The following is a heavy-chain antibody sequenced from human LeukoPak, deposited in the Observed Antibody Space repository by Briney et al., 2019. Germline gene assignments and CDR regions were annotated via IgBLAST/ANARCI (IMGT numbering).Heavy chain of an antibody. V-gene: IGHV1-46*01. CDR1: GYTFTSYY. CDR3: AIHTVTKDTSADYYYGMDV. D-gene: IGHD4-11*01. CDR2: INPSGGST. J-gene: IGHJ6*02. Sequence: ASVKVSCKASGYTFTSYYMHWVRQAPGQGLEWMGIINPSGGSTSYAQKFQGRVTMTRDTSTSTVYMELSSLRSEDTAVYYCAIHTVTKDTSADYYYGMDVWGQGTTVTVSS.